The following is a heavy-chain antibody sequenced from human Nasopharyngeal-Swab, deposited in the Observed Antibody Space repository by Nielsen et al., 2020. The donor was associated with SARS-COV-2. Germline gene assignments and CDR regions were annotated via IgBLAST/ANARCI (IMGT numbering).Heavy chain of an antibody. Sequence: GESLKISCAASGFTFSGSAMHWVRQASGKGLEWVGRIRSKANSYATAYAASVKGRFTISRDDSKNTAYLQMNSLKTEDTAVYYCARGYCSGGSCPPGYYGMDVWGQGTTVTVSS. D-gene: IGHD2-15*01. V-gene: IGHV3-73*01. CDR2: IRSKANSYAT. CDR1: GFTFSGSA. J-gene: IGHJ6*02. CDR3: ARGYCSGGSCPPGYYGMDV.